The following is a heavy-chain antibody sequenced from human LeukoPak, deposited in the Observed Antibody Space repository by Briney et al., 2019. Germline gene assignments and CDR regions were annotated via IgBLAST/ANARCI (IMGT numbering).Heavy chain of an antibody. CDR2: LYYSGST. J-gene: IGHJ4*02. D-gene: IGHD3-9*01. CDR3: ARVEYDILTGYYSFDY. Sequence: SETLSLTRTVSGGSISTSSYYWGWIRQPPGKGLEWIGSLYYSGSTYYNPSLKSRVTISVDTSKNQFSLKLSSVTAADTAVYYCARVEYDILTGYYSFDYWGQGTLVTVSS. CDR1: GGSISTSSYY. V-gene: IGHV4-39*07.